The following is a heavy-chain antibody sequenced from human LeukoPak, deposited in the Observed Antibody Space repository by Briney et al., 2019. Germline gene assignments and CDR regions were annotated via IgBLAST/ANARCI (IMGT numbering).Heavy chain of an antibody. D-gene: IGHD4-23*01. J-gene: IGHJ4*02. Sequence: GSLRLSCAASGFTFSGSAMHWVRQASGKGLEWVGRIRSKANSYATAYAASVKGMFTISRDDSKNTAYLQMNSLKTEDTAVYYCTRSDGGFDYWGQGTLVTVSS. CDR3: TRSDGGFDY. CDR1: GFTFSGSA. V-gene: IGHV3-73*01. CDR2: IRSKANSYAT.